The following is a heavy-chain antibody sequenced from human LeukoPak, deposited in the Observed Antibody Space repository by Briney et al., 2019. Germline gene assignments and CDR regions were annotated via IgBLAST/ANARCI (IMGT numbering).Heavy chain of an antibody. D-gene: IGHD2-15*01. J-gene: IGHJ6*02. CDR1: GFTFSSYG. V-gene: IGHV3-30*18. CDR3: AKEGEYCSGGSCYGFGMDV. CDR2: ISYDGSNK. Sequence: GRSLRLSCAASGFTFSSYGMHWVRQAPGKGLEWVAVISYDGSNKYYADSVKGRFTISRDNSKNTLYLQMNSLRAEDTAVYYCAKEGEYCSGGSCYGFGMDVWGQGTTVTVSS.